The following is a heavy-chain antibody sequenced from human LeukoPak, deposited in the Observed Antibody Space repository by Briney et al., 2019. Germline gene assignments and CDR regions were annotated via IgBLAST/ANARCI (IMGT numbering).Heavy chain of an antibody. CDR2: IIPIFGTA. D-gene: IGHD5-24*01. V-gene: IGHV1-69*05. Sequence: SVKVSCKASGGTFSSYAISWVRQAPGQGLEWMGGIIPIFGTANYAQKFQGRVTITTDESTSTAYMELSSLRSEDTAVYYCAREEIGRDGYNYFDYWGQGTLVTVSS. CDR1: GGTFSSYA. J-gene: IGHJ4*02. CDR3: AREEIGRDGYNYFDY.